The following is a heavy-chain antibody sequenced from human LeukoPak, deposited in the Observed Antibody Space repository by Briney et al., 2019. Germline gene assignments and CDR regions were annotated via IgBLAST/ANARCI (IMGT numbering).Heavy chain of an antibody. D-gene: IGHD4-17*01. CDR1: GYTFTKYG. Sequence: ASVKVSCKASGYTFTKYGITWVRQAPGQGLEWMGWISTYNGNTNYAQKLQGRVTMTTDTSTSTAYKELRSLISDDAAVYYCARGDDYGDYWGLYWGQGTLVTVSS. CDR3: ARGDDYGDYWGLY. V-gene: IGHV1-18*01. CDR2: ISTYNGNT. J-gene: IGHJ4*02.